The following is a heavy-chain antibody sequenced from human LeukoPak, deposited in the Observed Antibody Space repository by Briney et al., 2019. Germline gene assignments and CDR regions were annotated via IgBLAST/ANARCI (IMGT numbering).Heavy chain of an antibody. Sequence: GESLKISCKGSGYSFTSYWISWVRQMPGKGLEWMGRIDPSDSYTNYSPSFQGYVTISADKSISTAYLQWSSLKASDTAMYYCARRPLYGSGSYYTPYFDYWGQGTLVTVSS. V-gene: IGHV5-10-1*01. CDR2: IDPSDSYT. J-gene: IGHJ4*02. CDR1: GYSFTSYW. D-gene: IGHD3-10*01. CDR3: ARRPLYGSGSYYTPYFDY.